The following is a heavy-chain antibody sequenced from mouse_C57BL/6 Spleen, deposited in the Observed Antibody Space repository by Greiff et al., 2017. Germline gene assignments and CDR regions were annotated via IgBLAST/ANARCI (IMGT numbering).Heavy chain of an antibody. CDR2: IWRGGST. Sequence: VKLQESGPGLVQPSQRLSITCTVSGFSLTSYGVHWVRQSPGKGLEWLGVIWRGGSTDYNAAFMSRLSITKDNSKSQVFFKMNSLQADDTAIYYCAKNYDYDGFYAMDYWGQGTSVTVSS. CDR3: AKNYDYDGFYAMDY. V-gene: IGHV2-5*01. CDR1: GFSLTSYG. D-gene: IGHD2-4*01. J-gene: IGHJ4*01.